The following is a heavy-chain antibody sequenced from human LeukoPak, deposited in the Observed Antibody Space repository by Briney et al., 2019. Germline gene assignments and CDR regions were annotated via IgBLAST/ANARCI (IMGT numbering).Heavy chain of an antibody. J-gene: IGHJ4*02. Sequence: PGGSLRLSCSASGFTFTVYTMNWVRQAPGKGPEWVSYIDYGGSVTHYADSVKGRFTISRDNAENSLYLQMNSLRVEDTAVYYCTRDLEYWSQGVQVTVSS. V-gene: IGHV3-48*01. CDR3: TRDLEY. CDR2: IDYGGSVT. CDR1: GFTFTVYT.